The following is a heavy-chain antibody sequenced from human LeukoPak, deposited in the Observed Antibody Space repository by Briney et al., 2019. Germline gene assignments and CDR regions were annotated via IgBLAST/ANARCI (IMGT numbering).Heavy chain of an antibody. CDR1: GFTFSSYS. J-gene: IGHJ4*02. D-gene: IGHD6-13*01. V-gene: IGHV3-21*01. CDR2: ISSSSSYI. CDR3: ASTGYSCSWYGVAFDY. Sequence: GGSLRLSCAASGFTFSSYSMNWVRQAPGKGLEWVSSISSSSSYIYYADSVKGRFTISRDNAKNSLYLQMNSLRAEDTAMYYCASTGYSCSWYGVAFDYWGQGTLVTVSS.